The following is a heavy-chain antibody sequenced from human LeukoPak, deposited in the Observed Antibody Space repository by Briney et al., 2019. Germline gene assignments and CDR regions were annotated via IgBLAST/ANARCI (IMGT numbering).Heavy chain of an antibody. CDR2: IIPIFGTA. Sequence: GASVKVSCKASGYTFTSYGISWVRQAPGQGLEWMGGIIPIFGTANYAQKFQGRVTMTEDTPTDTAYMELSSLRSEDTAVYYCATGSSSSNFDYWGQGTLVTVSS. CDR1: GYTFTSYG. J-gene: IGHJ4*02. D-gene: IGHD6-6*01. V-gene: IGHV1-69*06. CDR3: ATGSSSSNFDY.